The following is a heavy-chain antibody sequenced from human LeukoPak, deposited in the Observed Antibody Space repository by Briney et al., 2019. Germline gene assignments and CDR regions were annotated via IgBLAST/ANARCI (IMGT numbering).Heavy chain of an antibody. J-gene: IGHJ4*02. CDR2: IIPIFATA. V-gene: IGHV1-69*13. CDR1: GGTFSSYA. CDR3: ARGPITTRSHFDY. Sequence: SVKVSCKASGGTFSSYAISWVRQAPGQGLEWMGGIIPIFATANYAQKFQGRVTITADESTSTAYMELSSPRSEDTAVYYCARGPITTRSHFDYWGQGTLVTVSS. D-gene: IGHD3-22*01.